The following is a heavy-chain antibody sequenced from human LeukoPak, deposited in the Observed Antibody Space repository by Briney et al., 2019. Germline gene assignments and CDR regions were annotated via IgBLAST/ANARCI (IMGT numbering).Heavy chain of an antibody. D-gene: IGHD6-19*01. CDR3: ARIFGYSSIYYFDY. V-gene: IGHV3-7*01. Sequence: GGSLRLSCAASAFIFSNFWMSWVRQAPGKGLEWVANIKQDGSEKYYMDSVKGRFTLSRDNAKSSLYLQMNSLRAEDTAVYYCARIFGYSSIYYFDYWGQGTLVTVSS. CDR2: IKQDGSEK. J-gene: IGHJ4*02. CDR1: AFIFSNFW.